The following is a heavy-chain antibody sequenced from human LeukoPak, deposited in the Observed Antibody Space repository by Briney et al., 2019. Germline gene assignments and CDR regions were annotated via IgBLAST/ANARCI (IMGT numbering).Heavy chain of an antibody. D-gene: IGHD5-24*01. CDR2: IHSGGRA. J-gene: IGHJ4*02. Sequence: GGSLGLSCAASGFSVSSNYMTWVRQAPGKGLEWVSVIHSGGRAYYADSVKGRFTISRDNSKNTLYPQMNSLRAEDTAVYYCARGDGYLLYYFDYWGQGTLVTVSS. V-gene: IGHV3-66*02. CDR3: ARGDGYLLYYFDY. CDR1: GFSVSSNY.